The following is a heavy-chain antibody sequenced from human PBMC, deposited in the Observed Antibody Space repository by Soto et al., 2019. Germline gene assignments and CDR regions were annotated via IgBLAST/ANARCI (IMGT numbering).Heavy chain of an antibody. J-gene: IGHJ4*02. CDR3: VRHYYGSGSYLPTFEY. D-gene: IGHD3-10*01. Sequence: QLQLQESGPGLVKPSETLSLTCTVSYGSISSTTYFWGWIRQPPGKGLEWIGSISYSGSTFYNPSLKSRVTISVETSKNQFSLKLSSMTAADTAVYHCVRHYYGSGSYLPTFEYWGPGTLVTVSS. CDR1: YGSISSTTYF. V-gene: IGHV4-39*01. CDR2: ISYSGST.